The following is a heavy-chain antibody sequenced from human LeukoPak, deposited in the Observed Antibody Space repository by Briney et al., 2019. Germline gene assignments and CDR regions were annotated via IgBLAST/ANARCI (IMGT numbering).Heavy chain of an antibody. CDR2: IYYSGST. CDR3: ARPVAAAGGPYAFDI. Sequence: SETLSLTCTVSGGSISSYYWSWIRQPPGKGLEWIGYIYYSGSTNYNPSLKSRVTISVDTSKNQFSLKLSSVTAADTAVYYCARPVAAAGGPYAFDIWGQGTMVTVSS. V-gene: IGHV4-59*01. CDR1: GGSISSYY. J-gene: IGHJ3*02. D-gene: IGHD6-13*01.